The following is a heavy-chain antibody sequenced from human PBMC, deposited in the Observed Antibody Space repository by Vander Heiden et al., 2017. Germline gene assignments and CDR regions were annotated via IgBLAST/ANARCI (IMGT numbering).Heavy chain of an antibody. CDR3: ARAGWVYCSGGSCSSYYYYGMDV. J-gene: IGHJ6*02. V-gene: IGHV3-7*01. D-gene: IGHD2-15*01. Sequence: EVQLVESGGGLVQPGGSLRLSCAASGFTFSSYRMSSVRQAPGKGLEWVANRKQDGSEKYYVDSVKGGFTISRDNPKNSLYLQRNSLRAEDTAGYYCARAGWVYCSGGSCSSYYYYGMDVWGQGTTVTVSS. CDR2: RKQDGSEK. CDR1: GFTFSSYR.